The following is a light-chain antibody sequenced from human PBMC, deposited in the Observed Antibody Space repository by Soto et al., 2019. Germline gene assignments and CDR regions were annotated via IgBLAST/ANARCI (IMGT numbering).Light chain of an antibody. CDR3: QQSYSVPPT. CDR2: DAS. Sequence: DVPMTQSPSSLSASVGDRVTITCRASQRIRTSLNWYQQKPGKAPKFLIYDASSLQSEVPSRFSGSGSGTDFTLTISNLQPEDFATDYCQQSYSVPPTFGQGTKLEI. CDR1: QRIRTS. V-gene: IGKV1-39*01. J-gene: IGKJ2*01.